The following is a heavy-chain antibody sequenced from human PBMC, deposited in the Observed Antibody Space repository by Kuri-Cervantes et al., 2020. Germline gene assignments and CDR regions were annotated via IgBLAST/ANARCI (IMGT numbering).Heavy chain of an antibody. J-gene: IGHJ6*02. CDR3: ARDRWNDYGMDV. CDR1: GFTVSSNY. Sequence: GESLKISCAASGFTVSSNYMSWVRQAPGTGLEWVTVIYSGGSTYYADSVKGRFTISIDNSKNTLYLQVNSLRAEDTAVYYCARDRWNDYGMDVWGQGTTVTVSS. D-gene: IGHD1-1*01. V-gene: IGHV3-53*01. CDR2: IYSGGST.